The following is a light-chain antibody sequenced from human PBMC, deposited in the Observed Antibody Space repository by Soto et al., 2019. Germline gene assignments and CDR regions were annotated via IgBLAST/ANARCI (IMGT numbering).Light chain of an antibody. CDR1: QSVSSSY. Sequence: EIVLTQSPGTLSLSPGERATLSCRASQSVSSSYLAWYQQKPGQAPRLLIYGASSRATGIPDRFSGSGSGTDFTLTIIRLEPEDFAVYYCQQSGSSPLTFGGGTKVEIK. CDR2: GAS. CDR3: QQSGSSPLT. V-gene: IGKV3-20*01. J-gene: IGKJ4*01.